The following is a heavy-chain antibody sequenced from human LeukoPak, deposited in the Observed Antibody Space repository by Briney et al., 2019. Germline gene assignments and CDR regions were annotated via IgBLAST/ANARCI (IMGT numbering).Heavy chain of an antibody. CDR2: IYTSGST. CDR1: GGSISSGGHY. CDR3: AAMEKGY. J-gene: IGHJ4*02. V-gene: IGHV4-61*02. Sequence: SETLSLTCTVSGGSISSGGHYWSWIRQPTGKGLEWIGRIYTSGSTNYNPSLKSRVTMSVDTSKNQFSLKLSSVTAADTAVYYCAAMEKGYWGQGTLVTVSS. D-gene: IGHD3-3*01.